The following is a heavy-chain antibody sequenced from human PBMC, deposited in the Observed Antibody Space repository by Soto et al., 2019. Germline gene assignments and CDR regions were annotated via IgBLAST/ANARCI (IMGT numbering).Heavy chain of an antibody. CDR3: AKSQEIGTHFFDS. Sequence: QPGGSLRLSCEASGFTFSGFDMHWVRQPTGKGLEWVSSIGTAGDTYYAVSVKGRFTISRDNAKNSLSLQMNSLRAGDMAVYFCAKSQEIGTHFFDSWGQGTLVTVSS. V-gene: IGHV3-13*01. CDR1: GFTFSGFD. CDR2: IGTAGDT. J-gene: IGHJ4*02. D-gene: IGHD6-13*01.